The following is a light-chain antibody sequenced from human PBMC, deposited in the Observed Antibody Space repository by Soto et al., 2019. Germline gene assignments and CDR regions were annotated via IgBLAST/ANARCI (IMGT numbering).Light chain of an antibody. J-gene: IGKJ1*01. V-gene: IGKV3-20*01. CDR2: DAS. CDR3: QQYGSSGT. CDR1: QSVPRN. Sequence: EIVLTQSPASLPLSPGERATLSCRASQSVPRNLAWYQQRPGQAPRLLIYDASSRATGIPDRFSGSGSGTDFTLTISRLEPEDFAVYYCQQYGSSGTFGQGTKVDIK.